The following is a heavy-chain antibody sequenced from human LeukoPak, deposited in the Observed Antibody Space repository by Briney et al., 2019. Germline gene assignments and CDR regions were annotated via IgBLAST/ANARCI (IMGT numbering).Heavy chain of an antibody. D-gene: IGHD1/OR15-1a*01. CDR2: ISGSGGST. Sequence: PGGSLRLSCAASGFTFSSYAMSWVRQAPGKGLEWVSAISGSGGSTYYVDSVKGRFTISRDNSKNTLYLQMNSLRAEDTAVYYCAKDLWNNGGFFDYWGQGTLVTVSS. J-gene: IGHJ4*02. CDR1: GFTFSSYA. V-gene: IGHV3-23*01. CDR3: AKDLWNNGGFFDY.